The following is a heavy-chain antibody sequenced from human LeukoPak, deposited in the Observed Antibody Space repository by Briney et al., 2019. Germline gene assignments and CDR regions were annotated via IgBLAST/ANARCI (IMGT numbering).Heavy chain of an antibody. CDR3: ARDGGLGAFDI. D-gene: IGHD3-16*01. V-gene: IGHV1-69*05. CDR2: IIPIFGTA. Sequence: SVKVSCKASGGTFSSYAISWVRQAPGQGLEWMGRIIPIFGTANYAQKFQGRVTITTDVSTSTAYMELSSLRSEDTAVYYCARDGGLGAFDIWGQGTMVTVSS. CDR1: GGTFSSYA. J-gene: IGHJ3*02.